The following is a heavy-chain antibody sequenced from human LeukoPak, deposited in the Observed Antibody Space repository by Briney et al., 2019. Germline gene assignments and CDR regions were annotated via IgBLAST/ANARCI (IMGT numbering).Heavy chain of an antibody. CDR2: IDWDDDK. CDR1: GFSLTTSGMC. V-gene: IGHV2-70*17. CDR3: ARISGMGSTTVPFDY. D-gene: IGHD2/OR15-2a*01. Sequence: SGPTLVNPTQTLTLTCTFSGFSLTTSGMCVSWIRQAPGKALEWLARIDWDDDKFYSTSLKTRLTISKDTSKNQVVLTMTNMDPVNTATYYCARISGMGSTTVPFDYWGQGTLVTVSS. J-gene: IGHJ4*02.